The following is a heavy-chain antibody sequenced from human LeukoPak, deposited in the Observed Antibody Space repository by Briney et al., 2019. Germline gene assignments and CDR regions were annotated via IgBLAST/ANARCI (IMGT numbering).Heavy chain of an antibody. Sequence: GGSLRFSCAASGFTISYNYMSWVRQAPGKGLEWVSVIYTGGSTDYADSVKGRFTISRDNSKNTLYLQMNSLRAEDTAVYYCARGRDGYTFDYWGQGTLVTVSS. J-gene: IGHJ4*02. CDR2: IYTGGST. D-gene: IGHD5-24*01. CDR3: ARGRDGYTFDY. CDR1: GFTISYNY. V-gene: IGHV3-53*01.